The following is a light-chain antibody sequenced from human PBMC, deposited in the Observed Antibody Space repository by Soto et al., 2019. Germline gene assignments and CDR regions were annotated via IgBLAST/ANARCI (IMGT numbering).Light chain of an antibody. CDR2: LGS. CDR3: MQALQTPFT. Sequence: DIVMTQSPLSLAVTPGESASITCRSSQSLMYSNGYKYLDWYLQKPGQSPQLLISLGSNRASGVPDRFSGSGSGTDFTLKISRVEAGDVGVYYCMQALQTPFTFGQGTRLEIK. CDR1: QSLMYSNGYKY. J-gene: IGKJ5*01. V-gene: IGKV2-28*01.